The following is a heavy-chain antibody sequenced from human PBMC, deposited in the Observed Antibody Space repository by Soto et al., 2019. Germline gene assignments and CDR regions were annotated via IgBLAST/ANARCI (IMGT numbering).Heavy chain of an antibody. Sequence: QVQLVQSGAEVKKPGASVKVSCKASGYTFTSYGISWVRQAPGQGLEWMGWISAYNGNTNYAQKLQGRVTMTTDTSTSTAYMELRSLRSDDTAVYHCARMYGFLECLLWRGWFDPWGQGTLVTVSS. D-gene: IGHD3-3*01. CDR3: ARMYGFLECLLWRGWFDP. CDR1: GYTFTSYG. V-gene: IGHV1-18*01. CDR2: ISAYNGNT. J-gene: IGHJ5*02.